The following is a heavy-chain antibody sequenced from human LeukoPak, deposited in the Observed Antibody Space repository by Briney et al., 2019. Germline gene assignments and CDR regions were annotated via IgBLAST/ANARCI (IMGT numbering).Heavy chain of an antibody. Sequence: GSLRLSCAASGFTLNSYAMNWVRQAPGEGLEGVFAIYDTCGSTYDADSVKGRFTISRDNSKNTLYLQMNSLRAEDTAVYYCAKDTSIGRYCTNGVCSPFDYWGQGTLVTVSS. V-gene: IGHV3-23*01. CDR3: AKDTSIGRYCTNGVCSPFDY. CDR1: GFTLNSYA. J-gene: IGHJ4*02. CDR2: IYDTCGST. D-gene: IGHD2-8*01.